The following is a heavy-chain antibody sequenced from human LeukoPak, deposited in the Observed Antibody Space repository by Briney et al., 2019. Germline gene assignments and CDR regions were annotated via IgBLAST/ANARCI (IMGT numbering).Heavy chain of an antibody. Sequence: ASVKVSCKASEYTFTDYHMHWVGQAPGQGLEWMGWINPNSGGTNYAQKFQGRVTMTRDTSISTAYMELSGLRSDDTAVYYCARRYSDSSEGFDYWGQGALVTVSS. CDR3: ARRYSDSSEGFDY. D-gene: IGHD5-18*01. CDR2: INPNSGGT. V-gene: IGHV1-2*02. CDR1: EYTFTDYH. J-gene: IGHJ4*02.